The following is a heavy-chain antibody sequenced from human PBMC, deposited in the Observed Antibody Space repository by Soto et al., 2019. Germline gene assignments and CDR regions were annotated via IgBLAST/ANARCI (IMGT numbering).Heavy chain of an antibody. CDR2: IIPIFGIG. Sequence: QVQLVQSGAEVKKPGSSVKVSCKASGGTLNRYAISWVRQAPGQGLEWMGGIIPIFGIGNDAQRFQGRVTITADESTGTAYMELSSLRSEDTGVYYCARSAITLFGVVSIPPHYYSEMDVWGQGTTVTVSS. V-gene: IGHV1-69*01. J-gene: IGHJ6*02. CDR3: ARSAITLFGVVSIPPHYYSEMDV. CDR1: GGTLNRYA. D-gene: IGHD3-3*01.